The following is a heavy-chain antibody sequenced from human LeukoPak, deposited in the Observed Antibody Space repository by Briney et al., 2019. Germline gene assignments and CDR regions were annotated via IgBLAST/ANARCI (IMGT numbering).Heavy chain of an antibody. CDR2: IYPGDSDT. CDR3: ATVYGDWPLYFEY. D-gene: IGHD4-17*01. J-gene: IGHJ4*02. V-gene: IGHV5-51*01. CDR1: GYSFTSYW. Sequence: ASVKVSCKGSGYSFTSYWIGWVRQMPGKGLEWMGIIYPGDSDTRYSPSFQGQVTISADKSISTAYLQWSSLKASDTAMYYCATVYGDWPLYFEYWGQGTLVAVSS.